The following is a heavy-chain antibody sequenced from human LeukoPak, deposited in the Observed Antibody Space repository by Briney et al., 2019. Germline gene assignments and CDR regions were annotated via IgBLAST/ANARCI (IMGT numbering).Heavy chain of an antibody. V-gene: IGHV1-2*06. CDR1: GYTFTGYY. CDR2: NNPNSGGT. J-gene: IGHJ4*02. Sequence: ASVKVSCKASGYTFTGYYMHWVRQAPGQGLEWMGRNNPNSGGTNYAQKFQGRVTMTRDTSISTAYMELSRLRSDDTAVYYCASRIVVPAERDYWGQGTLVTVSS. CDR3: ASRIVVPAERDY. D-gene: IGHD2-2*01.